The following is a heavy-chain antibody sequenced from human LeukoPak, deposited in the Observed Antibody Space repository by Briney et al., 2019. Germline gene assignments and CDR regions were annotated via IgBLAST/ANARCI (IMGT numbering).Heavy chain of an antibody. CDR1: GGSISTYY. CDR2: IYHSGST. Sequence: SETLSLTCTLSGGSISTYYWSWIRQPPGKGLEWIGYIYHSGSTNYNPSLKSRVTISVDTSKNQFSQKLSSVNAADTAVYDCARGGCYARPIGYWGQGALVLVSS. D-gene: IGHD2-2*01. J-gene: IGHJ4*02. CDR3: ARGGCYARPIGY. V-gene: IGHV4-59*01.